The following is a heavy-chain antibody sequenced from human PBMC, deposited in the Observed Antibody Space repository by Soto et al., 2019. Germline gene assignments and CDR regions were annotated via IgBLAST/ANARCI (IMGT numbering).Heavy chain of an antibody. CDR1: GGTFSSYT. V-gene: IGHV1-69*08. CDR2: IIPIFGVT. D-gene: IGHD1-1*01. J-gene: IGHJ4*02. CDR3: VRDWESTTQTWGFGDS. Sequence: QVQLVQSGAEVKKPGSSVKVSCKASGGTFSSYTITWVRQAPGQGLAWLGRIIPIFGVTNYAQKFQDRVTITADRSTTTAYMELSRLRSEDTADYYCVRDWESTTQTWGFGDSWGQGTLVTVSS.